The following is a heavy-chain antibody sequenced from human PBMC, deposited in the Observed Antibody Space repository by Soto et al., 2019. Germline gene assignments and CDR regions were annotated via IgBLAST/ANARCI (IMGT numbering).Heavy chain of an antibody. J-gene: IGHJ6*02. V-gene: IGHV1-2*04. Sequence: QVLLVQSGAEVKKPGASVKVSCKASGYTFTDYYIHWVRQAPGQGLEWMGWIDGDSGDTKYAQNFQDWVTMTRDTSINTAYMGLSRLTSDDTAVYYCARTPNNGRAGVYGMDVWGQGTTVIVSS. CDR1: GYTFTDYY. D-gene: IGHD1-26*01. CDR3: ARTPNNGRAGVYGMDV. CDR2: IDGDSGDT.